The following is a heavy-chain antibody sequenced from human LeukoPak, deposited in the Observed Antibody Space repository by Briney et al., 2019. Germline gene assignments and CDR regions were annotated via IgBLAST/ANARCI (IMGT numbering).Heavy chain of an antibody. CDR1: GGSMNGYY. Sequence: PWETLALTCTVSGGSMNGYYWSWIRQTPGKGLEWIAYVYYSGTTSYNPSHERRVTTSVDTSKNQFSLKLSSVTAADTAVYYCARYLSSGLDYWGQGTFVHRFL. J-gene: IGHJ4*02. D-gene: IGHD3-10*01. CDR3: ARYLSSGLDY. CDR2: VYYSGTT. V-gene: IGHV4-59*01.